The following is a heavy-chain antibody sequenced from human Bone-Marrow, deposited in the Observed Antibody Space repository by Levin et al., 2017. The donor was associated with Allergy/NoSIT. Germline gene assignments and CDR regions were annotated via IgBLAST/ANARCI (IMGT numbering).Heavy chain of an antibody. D-gene: IGHD1-1*01. CDR3: TRLPAGTTSYPDY. CDR1: GFMFSAYS. J-gene: IGHJ4*02. CDR2: ISSTGRTI. V-gene: IGHV3-48*01. Sequence: PGGSLRLSCTGSGFMFSAYSVNWVRQAPGQGLEWISSISSTGRTINYADSVKGRFTISRDNAKDSVFLQMNSLRVEDTAVYYCTRLPAGTTSYPDYWGQGTLVTVSS.